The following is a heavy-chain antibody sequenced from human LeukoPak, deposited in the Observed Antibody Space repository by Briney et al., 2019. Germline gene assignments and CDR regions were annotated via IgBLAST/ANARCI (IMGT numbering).Heavy chain of an antibody. CDR2: IYAGGST. V-gene: IGHV3-66*01. Sequence: GGSLRLSCAASGLTVSSNYMSWVRQAPGKGLEWVSVIYAGGSTYYADSVKGRFTMSRDNSKNTLYLQMNSLRAEDTAVYYCARDGPRHCHGGDCYHNWLDPWGQGTLVTVSS. J-gene: IGHJ5*02. CDR3: ARDGPRHCHGGDCYHNWLDP. CDR1: GLTVSSNY. D-gene: IGHD2-21*02.